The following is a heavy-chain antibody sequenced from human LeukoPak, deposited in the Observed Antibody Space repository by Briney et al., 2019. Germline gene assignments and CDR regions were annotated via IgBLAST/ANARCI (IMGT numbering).Heavy chain of an antibody. CDR1: GXXFXXXW. CDR3: TRSLDY. J-gene: IGHJ4*02. D-gene: IGHD6-19*01. Sequence: PGGSLRLSCAASGXXFXXXWXXWXXXTPGXGLXWVANIKPDXSEIYYVDSVKGRFTISRDNAKNSLYLQMNSLRAEXTAVYYCTRSLDYWGQGTLVTVSS. V-gene: IGHV3-7*01. CDR2: IKPDXSEI.